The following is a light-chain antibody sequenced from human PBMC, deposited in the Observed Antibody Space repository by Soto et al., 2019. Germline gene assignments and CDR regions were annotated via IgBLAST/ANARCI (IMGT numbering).Light chain of an antibody. CDR3: QQCNDSPPWT. V-gene: IGKV3-15*01. J-gene: IGKJ1*01. CDR1: QDVGSK. CDR2: GAT. Sequence: EIAMTPSPATMSVSPGERATISCRASQDVGSKLAWYQQKPGQAPRLLIYGATTRATGIPARFSGSGSGTQFTLTISSLQSEDLAVYYCQQCNDSPPWTVGQGTKVDIK.